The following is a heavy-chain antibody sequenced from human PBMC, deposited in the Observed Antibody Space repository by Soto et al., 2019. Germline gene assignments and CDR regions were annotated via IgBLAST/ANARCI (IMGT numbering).Heavy chain of an antibody. J-gene: IGHJ4*02. CDR2: ISSTSDTI. CDR1: GITFSTYK. CDR3: PAGKAPGDGY. D-gene: IGHD3-10*01. Sequence: EVQLVESGGGLVQPGGSLRLSCVASGITFSTYKMNWVHQAPGKGLEWVSYISSTSDTIYYADSVKGRFTISRDNAKNSLYLQMNSLRVEDTAVYYCPAGKAPGDGYWGQGTLVTVSS. V-gene: IGHV3-48*01.